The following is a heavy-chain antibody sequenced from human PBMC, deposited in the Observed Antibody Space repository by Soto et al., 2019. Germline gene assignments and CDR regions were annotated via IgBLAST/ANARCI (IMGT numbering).Heavy chain of an antibody. V-gene: IGHV3-23*01. Sequence: GSLRLSCAASGFTFSSYAMSWVRQAPGKGLEWVSAISGSGGSTYYADSVKGRFTISRDNSKNTLYLQMNSLRAEDTAVYYCAKDLRFYDFWSGWGQGTLVTVSS. D-gene: IGHD3-3*01. J-gene: IGHJ4*02. CDR1: GFTFSSYA. CDR3: AKDLRFYDFWSG. CDR2: ISGSGGST.